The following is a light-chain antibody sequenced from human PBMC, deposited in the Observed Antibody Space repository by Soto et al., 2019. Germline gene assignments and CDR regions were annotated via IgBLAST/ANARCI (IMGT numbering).Light chain of an antibody. Sequence: DIQMTQSPSTLSASVGDRVTITCRASQSISTWLAWYQQKPGKAPKLLIYKASSLESGVTSRVSGSGSGTEFTLTISSLQPDDFATYYCQQYNTYPLTFGGGTTVEIK. V-gene: IGKV1-5*03. CDR3: QQYNTYPLT. CDR1: QSISTW. CDR2: KAS. J-gene: IGKJ4*01.